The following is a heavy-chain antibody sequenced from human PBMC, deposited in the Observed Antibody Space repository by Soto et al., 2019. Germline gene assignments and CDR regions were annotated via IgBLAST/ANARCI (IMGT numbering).Heavy chain of an antibody. CDR2: ILYEGSNK. V-gene: IGHV3-30*01. CDR3: ARITSYDFDS. CDR1: GFTFSNYA. J-gene: IGHJ4*02. D-gene: IGHD3-3*01. Sequence: LRLSCVASGFTFSNYAMHWVRQAPGKGLEWVAVILYEGSNKYYADSVKGRFTISRDNSKNTLYLQMNSLRVEDTALYYCARITSYDFDSWGQGTLVTVSS.